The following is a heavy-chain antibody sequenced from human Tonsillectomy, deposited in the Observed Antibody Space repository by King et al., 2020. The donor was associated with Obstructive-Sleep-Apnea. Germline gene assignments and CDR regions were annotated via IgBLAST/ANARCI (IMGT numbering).Heavy chain of an antibody. CDR2: IDPSDSYT. D-gene: IGHD3-22*01. J-gene: IGHJ4*02. CDR1: GYSFTNYW. V-gene: IGHV5-10-1*01. CDR3: ARLRYDSNGYYYGDY. Sequence: AQLVQSGAEVKKPGESLRISCKGSGYSFTNYWITWVRQMPGKGLEWVWRIDPSDSYTNYSPPFQGHVTISADKSISTAYLQWSSLKASDTAMYYCARLRYDSNGYYYGDYWGQGPLVTVSS.